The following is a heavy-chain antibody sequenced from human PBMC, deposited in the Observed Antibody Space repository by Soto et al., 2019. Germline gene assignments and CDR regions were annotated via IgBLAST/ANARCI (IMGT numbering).Heavy chain of an antibody. CDR3: ARKLTTYYDFWSGYYGGPEGIHGGGPDY. Sequence: EVQLVESGGGLVKPGGSLRLSCAASGFTFSSYSMNWVRQAPGKGLEWVSSISSSSSYIYYADSVKGRFTISRDNAKNSLYLQMNSLRAEDTAVYYCARKLTTYYDFWSGYYGGPEGIHGGGPDYWGQGTLVTVSS. J-gene: IGHJ4*02. V-gene: IGHV3-21*01. CDR1: GFTFSSYS. D-gene: IGHD3-3*01. CDR2: ISSSSSYI.